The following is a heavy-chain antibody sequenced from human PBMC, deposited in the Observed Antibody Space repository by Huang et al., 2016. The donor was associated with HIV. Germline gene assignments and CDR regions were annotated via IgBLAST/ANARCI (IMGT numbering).Heavy chain of an antibody. Sequence: QVHLVESGGGVVQPGRSLRLSCAASGFTFSGYGMHWVRQAPGKGLEWLAVRTFDGKNKYYADSVRGRFTVSRDNSQNTVSLQMNTLRAEDTAVYYCAKDNDLYYFDYWGQGTLVTVSS. CDR3: AKDNDLYYFDY. V-gene: IGHV3-30*18. J-gene: IGHJ4*02. CDR1: GFTFSGYG. CDR2: RTFDGKNK. D-gene: IGHD1-1*01.